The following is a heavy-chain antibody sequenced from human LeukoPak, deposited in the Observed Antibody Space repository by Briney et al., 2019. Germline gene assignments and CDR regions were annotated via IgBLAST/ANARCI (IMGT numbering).Heavy chain of an antibody. D-gene: IGHD2-15*01. CDR1: GFTFSSYS. CDR2: ISSSSSYI. CDR3: AREVESGGVPSGWFDP. V-gene: IGHV3-21*04. J-gene: IGHJ5*02. Sequence: PGGSLRLSCAASGFTFSSYSMNWVRQAPGKGLEWVSFISSSSSYIYYADSVKGRFTISRDNAKNSLYLQMNSLRAEDTAVYYCAREVESGGVPSGWFDPWGQGTLVTVSS.